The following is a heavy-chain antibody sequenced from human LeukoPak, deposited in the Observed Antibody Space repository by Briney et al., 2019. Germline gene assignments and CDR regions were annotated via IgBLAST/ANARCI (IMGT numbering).Heavy chain of an antibody. CDR1: GFTFSSYA. D-gene: IGHD4-17*01. CDR2: ISYDGSNK. V-gene: IGHV3-30-3*01. Sequence: GGSLRLSCAASGFTFSSYAMHWVRQAPGKGLEWVAVISYDGSNKYYADSVKGRFTISRDNSKNTLYLQMNSLRAEDTAVYYCARPRWTVTTSAIDYWGQGTLVTVSS. J-gene: IGHJ4*02. CDR3: ARPRWTVTTSAIDY.